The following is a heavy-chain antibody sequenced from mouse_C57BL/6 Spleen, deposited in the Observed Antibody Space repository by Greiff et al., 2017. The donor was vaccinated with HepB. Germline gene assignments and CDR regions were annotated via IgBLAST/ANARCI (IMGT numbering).Heavy chain of an antibody. CDR1: GYTFTSYW. J-gene: IGHJ1*03. CDR2: IDPSDSYT. V-gene: IGHV1-69*01. D-gene: IGHD1-1*01. Sequence: QVQLQQPGAELVMPGASVKLSCKASGYTFTSYWMHWVKQRPGQGLEWIGEIDPSDSYTNYNQKFKGKSTLTVDKSSSTAYMQLSSLTSEDSAVYYCARGPSTVVATNWYFDVWGTGTTVTVSS. CDR3: ARGPSTVVATNWYFDV.